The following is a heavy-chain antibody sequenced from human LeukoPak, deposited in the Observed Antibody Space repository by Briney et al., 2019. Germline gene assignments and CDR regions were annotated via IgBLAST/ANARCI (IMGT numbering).Heavy chain of an antibody. J-gene: IGHJ4*02. CDR1: GFTFSSYP. V-gene: IGHV3-23*01. CDR2: ITTNGGST. D-gene: IGHD3-10*01. CDR3: ARSGSYGRGVVDS. Sequence: GGSLRLSCAASGFTFSSYPMRWVRQAPGKGLEWVSCITTNGGSTYYADSVKGRFTISRDNAKNMLSLQMNSLRAEDTAVYYCARSGSYGRGVVDSWGQGTLVTVSS.